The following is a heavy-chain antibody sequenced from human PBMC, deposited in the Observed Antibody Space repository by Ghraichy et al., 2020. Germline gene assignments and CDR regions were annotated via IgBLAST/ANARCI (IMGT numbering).Heavy chain of an antibody. CDR2: INHSGST. CDR3: ARDVKGIWSGYYRFDY. D-gene: IGHD3-3*01. Sequence: SETLSLTCAVYGGSFSGYYWSWIRQPPGKGLEWIGEINHSGSTNYNPSLKSRVTISVDTSKNQFSLKLSSVTAADTAVYYCARDVKGIWSGYYRFDYWGQGTLVIVSS. V-gene: IGHV4-34*01. J-gene: IGHJ4*02. CDR1: GGSFSGYY.